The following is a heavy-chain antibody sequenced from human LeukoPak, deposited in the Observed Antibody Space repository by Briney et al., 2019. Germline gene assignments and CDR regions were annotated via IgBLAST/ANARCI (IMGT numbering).Heavy chain of an antibody. J-gene: IGHJ6*02. D-gene: IGHD3-3*01. V-gene: IGHV1-46*01. CDR3: ARVLHQGFWSGSYYYYGMDV. CDR2: INPSGGST. CDR1: GYTFTGYY. Sequence: ASVKVSCKASGYTFTGYYMHWVRQAPGQGLEWMGWINPSGGSTSYAQKFQGRVTMTRDTSTSTVYMELSSLRSEDTAVYYCARVLHQGFWSGSYYYYGMDVWGQGTTVTVSS.